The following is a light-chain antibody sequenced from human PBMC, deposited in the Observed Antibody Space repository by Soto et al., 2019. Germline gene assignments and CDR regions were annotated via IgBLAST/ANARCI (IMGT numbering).Light chain of an antibody. Sequence: QSALTQPPSASGSPGQSVTISCTGTKNDIGVYDFVSWYQHPPGKAPRLIIYEVVQRPSGVPDRFSGSKSGNTASLTVSGLQAADEADYFCKSYAGSNTYVFGSGTKVIVL. CDR3: KSYAGSNTYV. CDR1: KNDIGVYDF. J-gene: IGLJ1*01. V-gene: IGLV2-8*01. CDR2: EVV.